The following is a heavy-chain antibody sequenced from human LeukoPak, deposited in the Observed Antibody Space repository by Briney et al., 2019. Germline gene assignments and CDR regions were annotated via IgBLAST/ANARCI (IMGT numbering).Heavy chain of an antibody. D-gene: IGHD3-10*01. V-gene: IGHV4-61*02. CDR1: GGSVSSGSYY. CDR3: ARGAYGSTNYNWFDP. CDR2: IYTSGST. Sequence: SETLSLTCTVSGGSVSSGSYYWSWIRQPAGKGLEWIGRIYTSGSTNYNPSLKSRVTISVDTSKNQFSLKLSSVTAADTAVYYRARGAYGSTNYNWFDPWGQGTLVTVSS. J-gene: IGHJ5*02.